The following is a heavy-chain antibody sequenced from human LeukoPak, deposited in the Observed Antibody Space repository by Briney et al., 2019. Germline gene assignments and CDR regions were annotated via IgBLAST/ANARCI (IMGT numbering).Heavy chain of an antibody. V-gene: IGHV3-21*01. Sequence: PGGSLRLSCAASGFTFSSYSMNSVRQAPGKGLEWVSSISRSSSYIYYADSVKGRFTISRDNAKNSLYLQMNSLRAEDTAVYSCASGGAVVVPAAMDGFTFDIWGQGPMVTVSS. CDR3: ASGGAVVVPAAMDGFTFDI. CDR1: GFTFSSYS. D-gene: IGHD2-2*01. J-gene: IGHJ3*02. CDR2: ISRSSSYI.